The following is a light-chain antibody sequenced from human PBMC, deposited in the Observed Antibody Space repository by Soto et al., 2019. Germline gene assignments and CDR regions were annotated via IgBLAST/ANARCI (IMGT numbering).Light chain of an antibody. J-gene: IGLJ2*01. Sequence: SYELTQPPSVSVAPGKTARITCGGNNIGSKSVHWYQQKPGQAPVLVISYDSDWPSGIPERFSGSNSGSTATLTISRVEAGDEADYYCQVWDSSSDHVVFGGGTKLTVL. CDR2: YDS. CDR1: NIGSKS. V-gene: IGLV3-21*04. CDR3: QVWDSSSDHVV.